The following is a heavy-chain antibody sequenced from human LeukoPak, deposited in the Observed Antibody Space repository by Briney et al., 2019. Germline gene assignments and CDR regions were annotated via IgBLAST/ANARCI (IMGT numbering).Heavy chain of an antibody. D-gene: IGHD3-10*01. CDR2: IKQDGSEK. CDR1: GFTFSSYW. V-gene: IGHV3-7*03. CDR3: AGTPLWFGELLLDY. Sequence: GGSLRLSSAASGFTFSSYWMSWVRQAPGKGLEWVANIKQDGSEKYYVDSVKGRFTISRDNAKNSLYLQMNSLRAEGTAVYYCAGTPLWFGELLLDYWGQGTLVTVSS. J-gene: IGHJ4*02.